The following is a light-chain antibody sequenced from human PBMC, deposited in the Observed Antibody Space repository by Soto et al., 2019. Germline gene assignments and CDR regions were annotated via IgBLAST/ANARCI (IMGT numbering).Light chain of an antibody. Sequence: DIQMTQSPSTLSASVGDRVTITCRASQSISSWLAWYPQKPGKAPKLLIYRASALETGVPSRFSGSGSGTEFTLTISSLQPDDFATYYCRQYNTYWTFGQGTKVEIK. CDR2: RAS. J-gene: IGKJ1*01. V-gene: IGKV1-5*03. CDR1: QSISSW. CDR3: RQYNTYWT.